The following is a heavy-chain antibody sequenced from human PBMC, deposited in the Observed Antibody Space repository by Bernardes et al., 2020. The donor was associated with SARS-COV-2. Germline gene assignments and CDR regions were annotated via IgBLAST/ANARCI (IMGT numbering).Heavy chain of an antibody. Sequence: ASMKVSCKTSGYPFIDYGINWVRLAPGQGLEWVGWISPSNGNTNRPLKLYDRVTLTTDTATRTVYMELRSLKSDDTAIYYCARDTERSNWYAMDYWGQGTLVSVSS. CDR1: GYPFIDYG. D-gene: IGHD6-13*01. CDR3: ARDTERSNWYAMDY. J-gene: IGHJ4*02. CDR2: ISPSNGNT. V-gene: IGHV1-18*01.